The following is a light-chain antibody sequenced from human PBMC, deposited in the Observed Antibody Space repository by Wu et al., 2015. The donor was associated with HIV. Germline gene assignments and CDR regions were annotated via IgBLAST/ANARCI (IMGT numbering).Light chain of an antibody. CDR2: KAS. J-gene: IGKJ2*03. CDR3: QEYGTFSNS. Sequence: DIQMTQFPSTLSASVGDRVTITCRASESIGISLAWYQQKPGKAPKLLIYKASSLESGVPSGFSGSGSGTEFTLTISSLQPDDFGTYYCQEYGTFSNSFGQGTKLQMK. V-gene: IGKV1-5*03. CDR1: ESIGIS.